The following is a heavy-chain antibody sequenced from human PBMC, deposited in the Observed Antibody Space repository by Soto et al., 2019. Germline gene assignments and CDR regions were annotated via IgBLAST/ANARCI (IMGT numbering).Heavy chain of an antibody. CDR3: ARREVNWGWIYYGMDV. CDR2: IKQDGSEK. Sequence: PGWSLRLSCAASGFTFSSYWMSWVRQAPGKGLEWVANIKQDGSEKYYVGSVKGRFTISRDNAKNSLYLQMNSLRAEDTAVYYCARREVNWGWIYYGMDVWGQGTTVTVSS. J-gene: IGHJ6*02. CDR1: GFTFSSYW. V-gene: IGHV3-7*03. D-gene: IGHD7-27*01.